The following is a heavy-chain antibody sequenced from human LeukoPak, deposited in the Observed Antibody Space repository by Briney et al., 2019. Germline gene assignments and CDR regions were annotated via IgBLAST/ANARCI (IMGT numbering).Heavy chain of an antibody. CDR3: ARWGYCSGGSCFNIRFDP. CDR1: GGSFSGYY. V-gene: IGHV4-34*01. CDR2: INHSGST. D-gene: IGHD2-15*01. J-gene: IGHJ5*02. Sequence: SETLSLTCAVYGGSFSGYYWSWIRQPPGKGLEWAGEINHSGSTNYNPSLKSRVTISVDTSKNQFSLKLSSVTAADTAVYYCARWGYCSGGSCFNIRFDPWGQGTLVTVFS.